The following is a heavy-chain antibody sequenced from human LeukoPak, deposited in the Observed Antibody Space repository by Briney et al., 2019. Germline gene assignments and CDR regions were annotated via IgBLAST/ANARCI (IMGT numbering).Heavy chain of an antibody. V-gene: IGHV3-30*18. D-gene: IGHD3-9*01. J-gene: IGHJ3*02. CDR2: ISYDGSNK. CDR1: GFTFSSYW. CDR3: AKGLLRYFDWLSFDAFDI. Sequence: PGGSLRLSCAASGFTFSSYWMSWVRQAPGKGLEWVAVISYDGSNKYYADSVKGRFTISRDNSKNTLYLQMNSLRAEDTAVYYCAKGLLRYFDWLSFDAFDIWGQGTMVTVSS.